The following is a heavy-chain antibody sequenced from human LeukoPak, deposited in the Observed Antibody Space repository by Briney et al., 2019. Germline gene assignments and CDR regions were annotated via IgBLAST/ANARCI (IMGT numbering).Heavy chain of an antibody. J-gene: IGHJ4*02. D-gene: IGHD2-15*01. CDR1: GGSISSYY. CDR3: ARAVVAATFDY. Sequence: PSETLSLTCTVSGGSISSYYWSWIRQPPGKGLEWIGYIYYSGSTNYNPSLKSRVTISVDTSKNQFSLKLSSVTAADTAVYHCARAVVAATFDYWGQGTLVTVSS. CDR2: IYYSGST. V-gene: IGHV4-59*01.